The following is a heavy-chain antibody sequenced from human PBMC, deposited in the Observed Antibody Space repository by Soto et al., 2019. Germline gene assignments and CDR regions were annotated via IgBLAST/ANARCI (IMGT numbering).Heavy chain of an antibody. CDR1: GGSISSGGYY. V-gene: IGHV4-31*03. CDR3: AREDTRRNWFDP. Sequence: SETLSLTCTVSGGSISSGGYYWSWIRQHPGKGLEWIGFIYYSGSSYYNPSLKSRITISVDTSKNQFSLNLTSVTAADTAMYYCAREDTRRNWFDPWGQGTLVTVS. D-gene: IGHD3-3*01. J-gene: IGHJ5*02. CDR2: IYYSGSS.